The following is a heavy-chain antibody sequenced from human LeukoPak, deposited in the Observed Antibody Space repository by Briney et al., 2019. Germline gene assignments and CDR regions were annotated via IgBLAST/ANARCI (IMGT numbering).Heavy chain of an antibody. CDR3: ARDAVTMVRGVIQEVNWFDP. CDR1: GYTFTSYD. J-gene: IGHJ5*02. D-gene: IGHD3-10*01. CDR2: MNPNSGNT. Sequence: ASVKVSCKASGYTFTSYDINWVRQATGQGLEWMGWMNPNSGNTGYAQKFQGRVTMTTDTSTSTAYMELRSLRSDDTAVYYCARDAVTMVRGVIQEVNWFDPWGQGTLVTVSS. V-gene: IGHV1-8*01.